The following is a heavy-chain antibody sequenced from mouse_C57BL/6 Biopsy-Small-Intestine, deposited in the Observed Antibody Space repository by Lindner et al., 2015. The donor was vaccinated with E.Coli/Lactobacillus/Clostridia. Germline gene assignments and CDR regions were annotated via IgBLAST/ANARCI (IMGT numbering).Heavy chain of an antibody. D-gene: IGHD1-1*01. J-gene: IGHJ4*01. V-gene: IGHV1-63*01. CDR1: GYTFTNYW. CDR3: ARGNYYDSNYDYVMDY. Sequence: VQLQESGAELVRPGTSVKMSCKASGYTFTNYWIGWAKQRPGHGLEWIGDIYPGGDYTNYNEKFKGKATLTADKSSSTAYMQFSSLTSEDSAIYYCARGNYYDSNYDYVMDYWGQGTSVTVSS. CDR2: IYPGGDYT.